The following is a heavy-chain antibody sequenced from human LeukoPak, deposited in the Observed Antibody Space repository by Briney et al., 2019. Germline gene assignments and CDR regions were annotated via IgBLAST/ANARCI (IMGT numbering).Heavy chain of an antibody. CDR3: AKLSDY. V-gene: IGHV3-23*01. D-gene: IGHD3-3*02. CDR2: ISGNGGNT. J-gene: IGHJ4*02. Sequence: GGSLRLSCAASGFTFSTFAMSWVRQAPGKGLEWVSGISGNGGNTYYADSVRGRFTISRDNSKNTLALQMSSLRADDTAMYYCAKLSDYWGQGTLVTVSS. CDR1: GFTFSTFA.